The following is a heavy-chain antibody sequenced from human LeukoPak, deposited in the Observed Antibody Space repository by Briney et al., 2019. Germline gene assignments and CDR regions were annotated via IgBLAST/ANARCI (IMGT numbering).Heavy chain of an antibody. J-gene: IGHJ4*01. D-gene: IGHD2-2*01. Sequence: SETLSLTCTVSGVSISSRSYYWGWIRQPPGKGLEWIGTIYYSGSTYYNPSLKSRVTISVETSKNQFYLKLSSVTAADTAVYYCARHDCSSTSCYADYWGQGTLVTVSS. CDR3: ARHDCSSTSCYADY. CDR1: GVSISSRSYY. CDR2: IYYSGST. V-gene: IGHV4-39*01.